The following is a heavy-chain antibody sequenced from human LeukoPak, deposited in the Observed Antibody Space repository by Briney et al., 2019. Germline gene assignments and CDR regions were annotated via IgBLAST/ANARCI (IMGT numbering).Heavy chain of an antibody. CDR3: ARDEISGGWYNH. V-gene: IGHV1-18*04. Sequence: GASVKVSCKASGYTFTSRGFSWVRQAPGQGLEGMGWINADNGNTNYAQKFQGRVTMTTDTSTSTAYMELRSLRSDDTAVYYCARDEISGGWYNHWGQGTLVTVSS. CDR2: INADNGNT. D-gene: IGHD6-19*01. J-gene: IGHJ4*02. CDR1: GYTFTSRG.